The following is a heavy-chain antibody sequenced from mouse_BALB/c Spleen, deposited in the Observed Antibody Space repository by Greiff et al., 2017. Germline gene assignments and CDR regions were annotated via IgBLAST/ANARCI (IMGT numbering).Heavy chain of an antibody. CDR1: GYTFTSYW. Sequence: VQLQQSGTVLARPGASVKMSCKASGYTFTSYWMHWVKQRPGQGLEWIGAIYPGNSDPSYNQKFKGKAKLAAVTSTSTAYMELSSLTNEDSAVYYCTKEGEYGNYFDYWGQGTTLTVSS. CDR2: IYPGNSDP. D-gene: IGHD2-10*02. V-gene: IGHV1-5*01. J-gene: IGHJ2*01. CDR3: TKEGEYGNYFDY.